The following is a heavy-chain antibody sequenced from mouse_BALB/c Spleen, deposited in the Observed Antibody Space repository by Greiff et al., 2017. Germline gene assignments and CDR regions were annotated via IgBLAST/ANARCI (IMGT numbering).Heavy chain of an antibody. J-gene: IGHJ4*01. D-gene: IGHD2-12*01. CDR2: INSNGGST. CDR3: ARARKLLQYAMDY. Sequence: EVKLMESGGGLVQPGGSLKLSCAASGFTFSSYGMSWVRQTPDKRLELVATINSNGGSTYYPDSVKGRFTISRYNAKNTLYLQMSSLKSEDTAMYYCARARKLLQYAMDYWGQGTSVTVSS. CDR1: GFTFSSYG. V-gene: IGHV5-6-3*01.